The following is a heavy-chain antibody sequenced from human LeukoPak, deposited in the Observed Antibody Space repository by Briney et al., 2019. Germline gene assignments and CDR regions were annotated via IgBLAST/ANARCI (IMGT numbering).Heavy chain of an antibody. CDR2: ISPRSETI. J-gene: IGHJ6*03. CDR3: ARIDGPTVFTYYMDL. D-gene: IGHD3-16*01. CDR1: GFSFNRRG. Sequence: GGSLRLSCATSGFSFNRRGMNWVRHPPEKGLEWVSYISPRSETIYYAESVKGRFTVSRDDSKDSLYLQMHTLRAEDTAVYYCARIDGPTVFTYYMDLWGKGTTVTVAS. V-gene: IGHV3-48*04.